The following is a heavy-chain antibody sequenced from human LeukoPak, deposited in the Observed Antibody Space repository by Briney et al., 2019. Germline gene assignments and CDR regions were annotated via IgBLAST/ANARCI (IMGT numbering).Heavy chain of an antibody. CDR1: GGSISSYY. V-gene: IGHV4-59*01. CDR2: IYYSGST. D-gene: IGHD2-21*01. Sequence: SETLSLTCTVSGGSISSYYWSWIRQPPGRGLEWIGYIYYSGSTNYNPSLKSRVTISVDTSKNQFSLKLSSVTAADTAVYYCARVLYSRGGRRGGCYFDYWGQGTLVTVSS. CDR3: ARVLYSRGGRRGGCYFDY. J-gene: IGHJ4*02.